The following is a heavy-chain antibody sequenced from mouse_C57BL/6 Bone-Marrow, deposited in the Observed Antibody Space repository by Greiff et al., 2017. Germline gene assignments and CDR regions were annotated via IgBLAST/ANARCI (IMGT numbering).Heavy chain of an antibody. V-gene: IGHV14-4*01. Sequence: EVNVVESGAELVRPGASVKLSCTASGFNIKDDYMHWVKQRPEQGLAWIGWLDPENGDTACASKFQGKSTITADTSSNTAYLQLSSLTSGDTAVYYCTTLAHFDYWGQGTTLTVSS. CDR3: TTLAHFDY. CDR2: LDPENGDT. CDR1: GFNIKDDY. J-gene: IGHJ2*01.